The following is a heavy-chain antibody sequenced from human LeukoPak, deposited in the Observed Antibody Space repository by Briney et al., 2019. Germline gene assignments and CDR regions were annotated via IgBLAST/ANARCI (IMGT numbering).Heavy chain of an antibody. Sequence: PSETLSLTCTVSGGSISGYYWGRIRQPAGKGLEWIGRIYPSGKTNYNPSLKSRVTMSLDTSKNQLSLKVTSVTAADTAMYYCARGGVDYYDTTASFDFWGQGTLVTVSS. V-gene: IGHV4-4*07. D-gene: IGHD3-22*01. J-gene: IGHJ4*02. CDR3: ARGGVDYYDTTASFDF. CDR2: IYPSGKT. CDR1: GGSISGYY.